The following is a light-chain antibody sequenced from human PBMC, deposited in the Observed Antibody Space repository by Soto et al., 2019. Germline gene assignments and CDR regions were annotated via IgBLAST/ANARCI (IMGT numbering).Light chain of an antibody. Sequence: ENVLTQSPGTLSLSPGERATLSCRASQSVSSSYLAWYQQKPGQAPRLLIYGASSRATGIPDRFSGSGSGTDFILTISRLEPEDFAVYYFQQYGSSPRTFGQGTKVDIK. V-gene: IGKV3-20*01. CDR3: QQYGSSPRT. J-gene: IGKJ1*01. CDR2: GAS. CDR1: QSVSSSY.